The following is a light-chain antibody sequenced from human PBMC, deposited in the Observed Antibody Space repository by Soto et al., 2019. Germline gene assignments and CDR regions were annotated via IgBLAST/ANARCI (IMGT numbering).Light chain of an antibody. V-gene: IGLV2-23*01. Sequence: QSALTQPASVSGSPGQSITISCTGTSSDVGSYNLVSWYQQHPGKAPKLMIYEGTKRPSGVSNRFSGSKSGNTASLTISGPQAEDEADYYCCSYAGGVIFGGGTKLTVL. CDR1: SSDVGSYNL. CDR2: EGT. CDR3: CSYAGGVI. J-gene: IGLJ2*01.